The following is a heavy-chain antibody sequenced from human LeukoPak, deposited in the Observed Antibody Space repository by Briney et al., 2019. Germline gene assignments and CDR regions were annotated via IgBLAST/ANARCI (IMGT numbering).Heavy chain of an antibody. CDR1: GYTFTGYY. J-gene: IGHJ4*02. CDR2: INPNSGGT. Sequence: ASVKVSCKASGYTFTGYYMHWVRQAPGQGLEWMGWINPNSGGTNYVQKFQGRVTMTRDTSISTAYMELSRLRSDDTAVYYCARERLKWLAYHPDYWGQGTLVTVSS. CDR3: ARERLKWLAYHPDY. D-gene: IGHD6-19*01. V-gene: IGHV1-2*02.